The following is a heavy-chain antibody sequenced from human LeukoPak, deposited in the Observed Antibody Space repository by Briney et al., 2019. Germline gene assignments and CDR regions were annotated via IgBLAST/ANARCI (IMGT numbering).Heavy chain of an antibody. CDR2: INHSGST. Sequence: SETLSLTCAVYGGSFSGYYWSWIRLPPGKGLEWIGEINHSGSTNYNPSLKSRVTISVDTSKNQFSLKLSSVTAADTAVYYCARDFIAAAGPVDYWGQGTLVTVSS. CDR1: GGSFSGYY. CDR3: ARDFIAAAGPVDY. J-gene: IGHJ4*02. D-gene: IGHD6-13*01. V-gene: IGHV4-34*01.